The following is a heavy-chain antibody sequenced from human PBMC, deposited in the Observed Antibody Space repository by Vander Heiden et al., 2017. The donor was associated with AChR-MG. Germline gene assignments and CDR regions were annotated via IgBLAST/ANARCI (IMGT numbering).Heavy chain of an antibody. CDR3: AKGHSSGYYSGSAFDI. V-gene: IGHV3-23*01. D-gene: IGHD3-22*01. CDR1: GFTFSSYA. Sequence: EVQLLESGGGLVQPGGSLRLSCAASGFTFSSYAMSWVRQAPGKGLEWVSAISGSGGSTYYADSVKGRFTISRDNSKNTLYLQMNSLRAEDTAVYYCAKGHSSGYYSGSAFDIWGQGTMVTVSS. CDR2: ISGSGGST. J-gene: IGHJ3*02.